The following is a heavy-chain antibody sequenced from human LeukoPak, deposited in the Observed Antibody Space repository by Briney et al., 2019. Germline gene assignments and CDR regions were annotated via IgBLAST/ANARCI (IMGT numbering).Heavy chain of an antibody. CDR1: GFTFSSYS. Sequence: GGSLRLSCAASGFTFSSYSMNWVRQAPGKGLEWVSYISSSSSTIYYADSVKGRFTVSRDNAKNTLYLQMNSLRAEDTAVYYCARAGVSYSTDNWGQGTLVTVSS. CDR3: ARAGVSYSTDN. CDR2: ISSSSSTI. V-gene: IGHV3-48*04. D-gene: IGHD2-8*01. J-gene: IGHJ4*02.